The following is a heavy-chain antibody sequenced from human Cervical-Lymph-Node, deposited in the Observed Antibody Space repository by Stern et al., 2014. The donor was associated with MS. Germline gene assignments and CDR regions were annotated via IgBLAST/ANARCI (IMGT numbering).Heavy chain of an antibody. V-gene: IGHV3-74*02. D-gene: IGHD5-12*01. Sequence: VQLVEPGGGLVQPGGSLRLSCAASGFTFSSYWMHWVRQAPGKGLVWVSRINSDGSSTSYADSVKGRFTISRDNAKNTLYLQMNSLRAEDTAVYYCARGDIVATIPPYYGMDVWGQGTTVTVSS. CDR2: INSDGSST. CDR1: GFTFSSYW. J-gene: IGHJ6*02. CDR3: ARGDIVATIPPYYGMDV.